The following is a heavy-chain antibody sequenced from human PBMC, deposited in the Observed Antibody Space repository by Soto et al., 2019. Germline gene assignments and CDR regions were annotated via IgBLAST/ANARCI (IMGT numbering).Heavy chain of an antibody. Sequence: EVQLLESGGGLVQPGGSLRLSCAASGFTFSSYAMSWVRQAPGKGLEWVSSISGSGGSTYYADSVKGRFTISRDNSKNTLYLQMNSMSAEDTALYYCAKDASSGITSFDLWGRGTLVTVSS. CDR2: ISGSGGST. CDR3: AKDASSGITSFDL. V-gene: IGHV3-23*01. J-gene: IGHJ2*01. CDR1: GFTFSSYA. D-gene: IGHD3-10*01.